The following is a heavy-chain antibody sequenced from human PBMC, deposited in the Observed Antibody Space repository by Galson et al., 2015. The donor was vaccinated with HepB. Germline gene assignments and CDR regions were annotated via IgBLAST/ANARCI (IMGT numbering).Heavy chain of an antibody. Sequence: SLRLSCAASGFTFDDYAMHWVRQAPGKGLEWVSGISWNSGSIGYADSVKGRFTISRDNAKNSLYLQMNSLRAEDTALYYCAKDSGFDGSGAWGQGTLVTVSS. CDR1: GFTFDDYA. CDR2: ISWNSGSI. J-gene: IGHJ5*02. CDR3: AKDSGFDGSGA. D-gene: IGHD3-10*01. V-gene: IGHV3-9*01.